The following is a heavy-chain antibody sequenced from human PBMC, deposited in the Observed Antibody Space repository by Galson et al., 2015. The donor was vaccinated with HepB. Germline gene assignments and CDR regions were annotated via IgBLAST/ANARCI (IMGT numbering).Heavy chain of an antibody. CDR1: GYTFTSYY. Sequence: SVKVSCKASGYTFTSYYMHWVRQAPGQGLEWMGIINPSGGSTSYAQKFQGRVTMTRDTSTSTVYMELSSLGSEDTAVYYCAREGWPGAFDIWGQGTMVTVSS. V-gene: IGHV1-46*01. D-gene: IGHD5-24*01. CDR3: AREGWPGAFDI. J-gene: IGHJ3*02. CDR2: INPSGGST.